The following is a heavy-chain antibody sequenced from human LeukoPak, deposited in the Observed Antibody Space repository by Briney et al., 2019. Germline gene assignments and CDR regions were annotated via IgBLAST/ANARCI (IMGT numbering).Heavy chain of an antibody. CDR3: STTYYYDSSEGY. V-gene: IGHV3-9*01. D-gene: IGHD3-22*01. Sequence: GGSLRLSCAASGFTFDDYAMHWVRQAPGKGLEWVSGISWNSGSIGYADSVKGRFTISRDNAKNSLYLQMNSLRAEDTALYYCSTTYYYDSSEGYWGQGTLVTVSS. CDR2: ISWNSGSI. J-gene: IGHJ4*02. CDR1: GFTFDDYA.